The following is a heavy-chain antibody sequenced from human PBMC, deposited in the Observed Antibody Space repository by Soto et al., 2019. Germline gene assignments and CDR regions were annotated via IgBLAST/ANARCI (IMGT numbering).Heavy chain of an antibody. D-gene: IGHD3-10*01. CDR3: ARGVYGSGNYYTGPSAFDL. Sequence: QVQLEQSGAEVKKPGSSVKISCKASGGTLSDHGVSWLRQAPGQGLEWVGGTIPVFNTATYAPKFQGRVTIAADKSTNIAYMELGSLRSDDTAVYYCARGVYGSGNYYTGPSAFDLWGQGTLVIVSS. CDR2: TIPVFNTA. J-gene: IGHJ3*01. CDR1: GGTLSDHG. V-gene: IGHV1-69*06.